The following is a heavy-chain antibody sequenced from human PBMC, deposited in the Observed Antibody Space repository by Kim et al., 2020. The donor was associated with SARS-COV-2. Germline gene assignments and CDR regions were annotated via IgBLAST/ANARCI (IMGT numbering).Heavy chain of an antibody. CDR1: GFTFSSYG. CDR2: ISYDGSNK. D-gene: IGHD3-22*01. CDR3: ANSGDSSGFFDY. J-gene: IGHJ4*02. V-gene: IGHV3-30*18. Sequence: GGSLRLSCAASGFTFSSYGMHWVRQAPGKGLEWVAVISYDGSNKYYADSVKGRFTISRDNSKNTLYLQMNSLRAEDTAVYYCANSGDSSGFFDYWGQGTLVPVSS.